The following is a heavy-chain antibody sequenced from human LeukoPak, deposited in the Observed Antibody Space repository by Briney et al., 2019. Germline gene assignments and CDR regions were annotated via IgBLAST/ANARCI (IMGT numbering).Heavy chain of an antibody. CDR1: GGSFSGYY. Sequence: SETLSLTCAVYGGSFSGYYWSWIRQPPGXGLEWIGEINHSGSTNYNPSLKSRVTISVDTSKNQFSLKLSSVTAADTAVYYCARDGAYGGYVSYWGQGTLVTVSS. J-gene: IGHJ4*02. CDR2: INHSGST. V-gene: IGHV4-34*01. CDR3: ARDGAYGGYVSY. D-gene: IGHD4-17*01.